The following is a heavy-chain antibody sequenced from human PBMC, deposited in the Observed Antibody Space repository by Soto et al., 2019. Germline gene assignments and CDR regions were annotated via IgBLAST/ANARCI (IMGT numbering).Heavy chain of an antibody. D-gene: IGHD3-10*01. Sequence: TLSLTRTVSGGSISSGGFYWSWIRQPPGKGLEWIGYIYYSGSTYYNPPLKSRVTISVDTSKNQFSLKLSCVTAADTAVYYCGRAPGSDAFDIWGQGTMVTGSS. CDR3: GRAPGSDAFDI. CDR1: GGSISSGGFY. J-gene: IGHJ3*02. V-gene: IGHV4-30-4*08. CDR2: IYYSGST.